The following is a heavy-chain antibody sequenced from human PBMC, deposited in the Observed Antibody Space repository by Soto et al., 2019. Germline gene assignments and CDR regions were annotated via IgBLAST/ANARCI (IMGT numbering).Heavy chain of an antibody. J-gene: IGHJ4*02. D-gene: IGHD1-1*01. CDR2: TYYRSKWYK. CDR3: ARVELNDGNFVY. CDR1: GDSVSSNSAA. V-gene: IGHV6-1*01. Sequence: QVQLQQSGPGLVKPSQTLSLTCAISGDSVSSNSAAWNWIRQSPSRALEWLGKTYYRSKWYKHYAISVKSRITINPDTSKNHCSLQLISVTPEDTAVYYCARVELNDGNFVYWGQGTLVTVSS.